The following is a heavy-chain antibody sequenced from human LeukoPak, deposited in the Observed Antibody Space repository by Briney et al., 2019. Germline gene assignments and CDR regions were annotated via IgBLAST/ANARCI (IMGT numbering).Heavy chain of an antibody. CDR2: IKQDGSEK. J-gene: IGHJ4*02. CDR3: ARGHVLLWFGEFHY. D-gene: IGHD3-10*01. Sequence: PGGSLRLSCAASGFTFSSYWMSWVRQAPGKGLEWVANIKQDGSEKYYVDSVKGRFTISRDNAKNSLYLQMNSLRAEDTAVYYWARGHVLLWFGEFHYWGQGTLVTVSS. CDR1: GFTFSSYW. V-gene: IGHV3-7*03.